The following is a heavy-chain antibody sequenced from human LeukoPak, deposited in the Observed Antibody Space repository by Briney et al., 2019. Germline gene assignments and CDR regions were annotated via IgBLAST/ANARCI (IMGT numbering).Heavy chain of an antibody. CDR1: GFTFSSYW. CDR2: IKQDGSEK. V-gene: IGHV3-7*01. Sequence: PGGSLRLSCAASGFTFSSYWMSWVRQAPGKGLEWVANIKQDGSEKYYVDSVEGRFTISRDSAKNSLYLQMNSLRAEDTAVYSCARYLYCSSTSCYHPGYYYYMDVWGKGTTVTVSS. J-gene: IGHJ6*03. D-gene: IGHD2-2*01. CDR3: ARYLYCSSTSCYHPGYYYYMDV.